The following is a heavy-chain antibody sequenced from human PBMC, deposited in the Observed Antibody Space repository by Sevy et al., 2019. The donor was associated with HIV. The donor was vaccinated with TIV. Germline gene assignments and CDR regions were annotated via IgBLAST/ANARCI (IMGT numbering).Heavy chain of an antibody. CDR3: AREMRVVPAADAFDI. J-gene: IGHJ3*02. D-gene: IGHD2-2*01. Sequence: SETLSLTCTVSGGSISSYYWSWIRQPPGKGLEWIGYIYYSGSTNYNPSLKSRVTISVDTSKNQFSLKLSSVTAADTAVYYCAREMRVVPAADAFDIWGQGTMVTVSS. V-gene: IGHV4-59*01. CDR1: GGSISSYY. CDR2: IYYSGST.